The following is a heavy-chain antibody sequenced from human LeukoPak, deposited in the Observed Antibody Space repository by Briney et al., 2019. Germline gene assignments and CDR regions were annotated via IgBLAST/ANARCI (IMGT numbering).Heavy chain of an antibody. J-gene: IGHJ6*03. CDR3: ARDSHSGTYMPPLDYYYMDV. CDR2: INPDSGGT. Sequence: GASVRVSCKTSGYMFTDFFMHWVRQAPGQGLEWMGWINPDSGGTNYAQKFRGRVIMTGQMSISTVFMELSRLSSDDTAVYYCARDSHSGTYMPPLDYYYMDVWGKGTTVTVSS. D-gene: IGHD1-26*01. V-gene: IGHV1-2*02. CDR1: GYMFTDFF.